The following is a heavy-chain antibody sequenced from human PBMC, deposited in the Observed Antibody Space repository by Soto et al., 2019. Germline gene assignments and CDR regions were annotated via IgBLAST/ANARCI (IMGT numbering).Heavy chain of an antibody. CDR2: IYPGDSDI. CDR1: GYSFTSYW. V-gene: IGHV5-51*01. J-gene: IGHJ5*02. D-gene: IGHD2-2*02. CDR3: ARHYCSSTSCYTVDWFVA. Sequence: GESLKISRKGSGYSFTSYWIGWVRQMPGKGLEWMGIIYPGDSDIRYSPSFQGQVTISDVKSISTSYLQWSSLKASDTAMYYCARHYCSSTSCYTVDWFVALGQGTLVTVSS.